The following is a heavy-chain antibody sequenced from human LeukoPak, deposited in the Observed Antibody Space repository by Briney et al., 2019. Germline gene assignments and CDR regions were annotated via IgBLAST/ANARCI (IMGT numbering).Heavy chain of an antibody. V-gene: IGHV3-11*01. CDR3: ASCAVDYYYMDV. J-gene: IGHJ6*03. D-gene: IGHD6-19*01. CDR2: ISSSGSTI. Sequence: GGSLRLSCAASGFTFSDYYMSWIRQAPGKGLEWVSYISSSGSTIYYADSVKGRFTISRDNAKNSLYLQMNSLRAEDTAVYYCASCAVDYYYMDVWGKGTTVTISS. CDR1: GFTFSDYY.